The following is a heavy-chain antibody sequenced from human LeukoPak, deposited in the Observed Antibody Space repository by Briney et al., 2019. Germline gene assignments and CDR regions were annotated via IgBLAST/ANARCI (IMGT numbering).Heavy chain of an antibody. Sequence: PSETLSLTCAVYGGSFSGYYWNWIRQPPGKGLEWIGEINHSGSTKYNPSLKSRVTISVDTSKNQFSLKLSSVTAADTAVYYCASHSSSWYGRNAFDIWGQGTMVTVSS. CDR3: ASHSSSWYGRNAFDI. J-gene: IGHJ3*02. V-gene: IGHV4-34*01. D-gene: IGHD6-13*01. CDR2: INHSGST. CDR1: GGSFSGYY.